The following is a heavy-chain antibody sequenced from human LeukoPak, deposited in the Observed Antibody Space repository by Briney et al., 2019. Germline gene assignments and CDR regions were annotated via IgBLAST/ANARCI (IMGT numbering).Heavy chain of an antibody. CDR1: GGSIRNYY. Sequence: SETLSLTCTVSGGSIRNYYWSWIRQPPGKGLEWIGYIYYSGSTNYNPSLKSRVTISVDTSKNQFSLKLSSVTAADTAVYYCARERHISSDAFDIWGQGTMVIVSS. CDR2: IYYSGST. CDR3: ARERHISSDAFDI. D-gene: IGHD2-21*01. V-gene: IGHV4-59*01. J-gene: IGHJ3*02.